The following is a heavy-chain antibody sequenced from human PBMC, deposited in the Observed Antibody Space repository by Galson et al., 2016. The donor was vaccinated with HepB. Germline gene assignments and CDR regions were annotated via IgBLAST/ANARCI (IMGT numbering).Heavy chain of an antibody. V-gene: IGHV3-48*04. D-gene: IGHD6-19*01. J-gene: IGHJ4*02. Sequence: SLRLSCAASGFTFSTYGMAWVRQAPGKGLEWVPSISSNGRTIYESDPVKGRFTISRDDAKDSLYLQMNNLRVEDTAVYYCARRAVAGTHPFDYWGQGTLVTVSS. CDR1: GFTFSTYG. CDR3: ARRAVAGTHPFDY. CDR2: ISSNGRTI.